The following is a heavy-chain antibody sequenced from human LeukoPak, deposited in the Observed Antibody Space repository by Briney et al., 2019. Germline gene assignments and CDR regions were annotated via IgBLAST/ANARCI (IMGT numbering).Heavy chain of an antibody. J-gene: IGHJ4*02. D-gene: IGHD4-11*01. Sequence: PVKRSCKASGGTFSSYAISWVRQAPGQGLEWMGGIIPIFGTANYAQKFQGRVTITADESTSTAYMELSSLRSEGTAVYYCGRDATTVTTFDYWGQGTLVTVSS. CDR3: GRDATTVTTFDY. V-gene: IGHV1-69*01. CDR2: IIPIFGTA. CDR1: GGTFSSYA.